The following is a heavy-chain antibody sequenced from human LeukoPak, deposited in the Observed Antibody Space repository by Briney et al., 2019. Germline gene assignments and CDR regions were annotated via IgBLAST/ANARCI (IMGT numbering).Heavy chain of an antibody. CDR1: GGSISSGSYY. Sequence: SQTLSLTCTVSGGSISSGSYYWSWIRQPAGTRLEWIGRIYTSGSTNYNPSLRSRVTISLDTSKNQFSLKLSSVTAADTAVYYCARDLVTGWYDAFDIWGQGTMVTDSS. J-gene: IGHJ3*02. D-gene: IGHD4-23*01. CDR2: IYTSGST. V-gene: IGHV4-61*02. CDR3: ARDLVTGWYDAFDI.